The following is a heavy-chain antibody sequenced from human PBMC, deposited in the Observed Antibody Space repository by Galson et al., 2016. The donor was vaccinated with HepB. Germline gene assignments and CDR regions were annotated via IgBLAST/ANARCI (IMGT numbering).Heavy chain of an antibody. CDR1: GFTFSDYY. CDR2: ISYDGSNK. J-gene: IGHJ3*02. D-gene: IGHD5-18*01. Sequence: SLRLSCAASGFTFSDYYMSWIRQAPGKGLEWVAIISYDGSNKYYADSVKGRFTISRESSKNTLYLQMNSLRTDDTAVYYCARDVHTGVVGSAWALDIWGQGTMVTVSS. CDR3: ARDVHTGVVGSAWALDI. V-gene: IGHV3-30-3*01.